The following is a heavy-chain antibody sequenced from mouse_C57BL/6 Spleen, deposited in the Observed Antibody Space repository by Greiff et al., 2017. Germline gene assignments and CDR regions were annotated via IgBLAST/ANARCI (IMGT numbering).Heavy chain of an antibody. Sequence: QVQLQQSGAELARPGASVKMSCKASGYTFTSYTMHWVKQRPGMGLEWIGYINPSSGSTTYNQKFKDKATLTADQSSSTADMLLSSLTSADSAVYYFAFPYGSSYGFAYWGQGTLVTVSA. CDR3: AFPYGSSYGFAY. V-gene: IGHV1-4*01. CDR2: INPSSGST. D-gene: IGHD1-1*01. J-gene: IGHJ3*01. CDR1: GYTFTSYT.